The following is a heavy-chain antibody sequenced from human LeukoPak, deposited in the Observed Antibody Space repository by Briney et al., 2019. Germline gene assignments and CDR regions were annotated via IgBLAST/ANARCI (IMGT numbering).Heavy chain of an antibody. Sequence: GGSLRLSCAASGFSFSSYWMNWVRQAPGKGLEWVANIKQDGSEKYYVDSVKGRFTISRDNAKNSLYLQMNSLRAEDTAVYYCAGGSIAGATRGFDYWGQGTLVTVSS. CDR2: IKQDGSEK. CDR3: AGGSIAGATRGFDY. J-gene: IGHJ4*02. CDR1: GFSFSSYW. D-gene: IGHD1-26*01. V-gene: IGHV3-7*01.